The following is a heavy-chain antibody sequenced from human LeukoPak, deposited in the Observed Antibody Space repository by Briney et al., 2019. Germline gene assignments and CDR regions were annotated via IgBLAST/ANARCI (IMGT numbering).Heavy chain of an antibody. J-gene: IGHJ3*02. CDR1: GFTFSGYW. V-gene: IGHV3-7*02. CDR2: IKQDGSEK. CDR3: ARRWDLVLAAFDI. D-gene: IGHD1-26*01. Sequence: GGSLRLSCAASGFTFSGYWMAWVRQAPGRGLEWVAHIKQDGSEKNYVDPVKGRFTISRDNAKNSLYLQMNSLRDEDTAVYYCARRWDLVLAAFDIWGQGTMVTVS.